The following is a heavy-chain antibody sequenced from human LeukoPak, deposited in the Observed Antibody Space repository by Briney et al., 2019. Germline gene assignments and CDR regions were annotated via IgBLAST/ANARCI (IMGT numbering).Heavy chain of an antibody. CDR2: IKQDGNEK. D-gene: IGHD1-26*01. Sequence: ETLSLTCTVSGYSISSGYYWGWIRQPPGKGLEWVANIKQDGNEKYYVDSVKGRFTISRDNAKNSLYLQMNSLRAEDTAVYYCARDKAVGATLFDYWGQRTLVTVSS. CDR3: ARDKAVGATLFDY. J-gene: IGHJ4*02. CDR1: GYSISSGYY. V-gene: IGHV3-7*01.